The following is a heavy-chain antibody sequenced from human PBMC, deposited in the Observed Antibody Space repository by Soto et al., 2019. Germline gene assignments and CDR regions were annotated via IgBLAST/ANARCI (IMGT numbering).Heavy chain of an antibody. CDR1: GFTFNSYA. CDR3: VKEGYMRSDWYGQFDY. CDR2: ISSYGADR. V-gene: IGHV3-64D*06. J-gene: IGHJ4*02. Sequence: PGGSLRLSCSASGFTFNSYAMHWVRQAPGKGLEFVSAISSYGADRYYTDSVKGRFAISRDNSKNTLYLQMSSLRAEDTALYYCVKEGYMRSDWYGQFDYWGQGALVTV. D-gene: IGHD6-19*01.